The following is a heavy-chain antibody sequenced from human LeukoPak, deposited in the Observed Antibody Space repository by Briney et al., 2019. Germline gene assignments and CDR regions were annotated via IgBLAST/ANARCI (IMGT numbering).Heavy chain of an antibody. J-gene: IGHJ4*02. D-gene: IGHD5-12*01. Sequence: SETLSLTCTVSSGSISGSNYFWGWLRQPPGKGLEWIGSIYYSGTSYYNPSLKSRVTISVDTSKNQFSLKLSSVTAADTAVYYCARQGAYSGYEYEFDSWGQGALVTVSS. CDR2: IYYSGTS. CDR3: ARQGAYSGYEYEFDS. CDR1: SGSISGSNYF. V-gene: IGHV4-39*01.